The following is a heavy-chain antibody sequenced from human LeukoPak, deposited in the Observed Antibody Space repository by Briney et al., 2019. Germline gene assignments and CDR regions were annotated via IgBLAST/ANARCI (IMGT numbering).Heavy chain of an antibody. J-gene: IGHJ3*02. Sequence: GGSLRLSCAASGFIFSNYAMSWVRQAPGKGLQWVSTISTSGGNTYYADSVKGRFTISRDNSKNTLYLQMNSLRAEDTAVYYCAKIGHYYVKNAFDIWGQGTMVTVSS. CDR1: GFIFSNYA. V-gene: IGHV3-23*01. CDR2: ISTSGGNT. CDR3: AKIGHYYVKNAFDI. D-gene: IGHD3-10*02.